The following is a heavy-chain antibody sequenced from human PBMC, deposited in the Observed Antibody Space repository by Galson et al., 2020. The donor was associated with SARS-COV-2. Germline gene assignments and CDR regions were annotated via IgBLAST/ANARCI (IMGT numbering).Heavy chain of an antibody. CDR1: GYTFTSYD. Sequence: ASVKVSCKDSGYTFTSYDINWVRQATGQGLEWMGWMNPNSGNTGYAQKFQGRVTMTRNTSISTAYMELSSLRSEDTAVYYCASKPAAIRAFDIWGQGTMVTVSS. J-gene: IGHJ3*02. CDR2: MNPNSGNT. V-gene: IGHV1-8*01. D-gene: IGHD2-2*01. CDR3: ASKPAAIRAFDI.